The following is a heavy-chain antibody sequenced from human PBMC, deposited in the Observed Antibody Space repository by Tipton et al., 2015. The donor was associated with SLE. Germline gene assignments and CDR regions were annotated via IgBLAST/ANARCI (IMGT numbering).Heavy chain of an antibody. CDR2: ISYSGRT. J-gene: IGHJ4*02. Sequence: TLSLTCSVSGGSIRDYPYRWAWIRQSPGKGLEWIGSISYSGRTYYNPSLKSRVTISHDTSKDQFSLKVTSVTAADTAVYFCARAFTYDYWSADSGTPSLAYFDYWGQGTLVTVSS. CDR3: ARAFTYDYWSADSGTPSLAYFDY. CDR1: GGSIRDYPYR. D-gene: IGHD3-3*01. V-gene: IGHV4-39*07.